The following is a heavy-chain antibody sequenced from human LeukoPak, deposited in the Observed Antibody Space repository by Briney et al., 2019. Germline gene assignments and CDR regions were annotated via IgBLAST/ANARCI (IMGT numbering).Heavy chain of an antibody. D-gene: IGHD6-6*01. CDR2: IYYSGST. V-gene: IGHV4-59*01. CDR1: GGSISSYY. CDR3: ARGFRSSSSSHYYYHYMDV. J-gene: IGHJ6*03. Sequence: KSSETLSLTCTVPGGSISSYYWSWIRQPTGKGLELIGYIYYSGSTNYNPSLKSRVTISVDTSKNQFSLKLSSVTAADAAVYYCARGFRSSSSSHYYYHYMDVWGKGTTVTVSS.